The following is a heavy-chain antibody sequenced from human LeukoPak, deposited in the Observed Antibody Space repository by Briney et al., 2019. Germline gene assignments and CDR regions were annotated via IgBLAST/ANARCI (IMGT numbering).Heavy chain of an antibody. J-gene: IGHJ4*02. CDR2: ISPDGNIE. V-gene: IGHV3-30*18. CDR1: GFTFTTFG. D-gene: IGHD1/OR15-1a*01. Sequence: GGSLRLSCAASGFTFTTFGIHWVRQAPGKGLEWVAAISPDGNIEYYTDSVKGRFTISRDNSKNMIYLQMNSLRGEDSAVYYCAKINNDDDYWGQGTLVTFSS. CDR3: AKINNDDDY.